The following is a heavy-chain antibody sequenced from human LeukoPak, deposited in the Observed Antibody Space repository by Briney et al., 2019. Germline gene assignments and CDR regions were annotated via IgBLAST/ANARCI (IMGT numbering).Heavy chain of an antibody. CDR3: ARVSVAGSKMVDNWFDS. J-gene: IGHJ5*01. V-gene: IGHV1-69*06. CDR2: IIPIFGTA. D-gene: IGHD6-19*01. CDR1: GGTFSSYA. Sequence: SVKVSCKASGGTFSSYAISWVRQAPGQGLEWMGGIIPIFGTANYAQKFQGRVTITADKSTSTAYMELSSLRSEDTAVYYCARVSVAGSKMVDNWFDSWGQGTLVTVSS.